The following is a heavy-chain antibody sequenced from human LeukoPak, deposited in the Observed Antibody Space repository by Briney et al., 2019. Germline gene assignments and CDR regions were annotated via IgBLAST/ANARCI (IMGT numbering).Heavy chain of an antibody. J-gene: IGHJ4*02. D-gene: IGHD3-22*01. Sequence: SETLSPTCTVSGYSISSGYYWGWIRQPPGKGLEWIGSIYHSGSTYYNPSLKSRVTISVDTSKNQFSLKLSSVTAADTAVYYCARDLYYYDSSGYYADFDYWGQGTLVTVSS. V-gene: IGHV4-38-2*02. CDR1: GYSISSGYY. CDR2: IYHSGST. CDR3: ARDLYYYDSSGYYADFDY.